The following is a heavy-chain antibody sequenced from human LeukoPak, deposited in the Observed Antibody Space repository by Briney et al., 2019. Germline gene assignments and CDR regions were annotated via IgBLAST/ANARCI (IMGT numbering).Heavy chain of an antibody. CDR3: AKRGQNYDGGAFDI. Sequence: GGSLRLSCAASGFTFSSYAMHWVRQAPGKGLEWVAVISYDGSNKYYADSVKGRFTISRDNSKNTLYLQMNSLRAEDTAVYYCAKRGQNYDGGAFDIWGQGTMVTVSS. J-gene: IGHJ3*02. CDR2: ISYDGSNK. CDR1: GFTFSSYA. D-gene: IGHD3-22*01. V-gene: IGHV3-30*04.